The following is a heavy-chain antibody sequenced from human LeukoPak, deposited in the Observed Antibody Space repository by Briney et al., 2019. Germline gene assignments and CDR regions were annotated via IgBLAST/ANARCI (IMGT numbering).Heavy chain of an antibody. V-gene: IGHV3-48*03. CDR3: ARDSGGSQYHAFDY. CDR2: ISSSGSTI. CDR1: GFTFSSYE. Sequence: GGSLRLSCAASGFTFSSYEMNWVRQAPGKGLEWVSYISSSGSTIYYADSVKGQFTISRDNAKNSLYLQMNSLRAEDTAVYYCARDSGGSQYHAFDYWGQGTLVTVSS. D-gene: IGHD2-15*01. J-gene: IGHJ4*02.